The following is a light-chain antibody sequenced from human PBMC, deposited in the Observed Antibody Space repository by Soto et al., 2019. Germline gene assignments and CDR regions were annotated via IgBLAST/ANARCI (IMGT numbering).Light chain of an antibody. CDR3: NSQRSSGTRV. V-gene: IGLV2-14*01. Sequence: QSALTQPASVSGSPGQAITISCTGTSSDVGGYKRVSWYQHHPDKAPKLMIYEVSNRPSGVSNRSSGSKSGYTASLTISGLQAEDEADYYCNSQRSSGTRVFGTGTKGTVL. CDR2: EVS. J-gene: IGLJ1*01. CDR1: SSDVGGYKR.